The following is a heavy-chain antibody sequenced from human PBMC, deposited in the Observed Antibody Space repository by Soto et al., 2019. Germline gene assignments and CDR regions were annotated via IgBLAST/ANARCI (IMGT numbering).Heavy chain of an antibody. D-gene: IGHD3-22*01. Sequence: PGGPLRLSCAASGFTFSSYWMHWVRQAPGKGLVWVSRINSDGSSTSYADSVKGRFTISRDNAKNTLYLQMNSLRAEDTAVYYCARSNYYDSSGYYYVSGLAFDIWGQGTMVTVSS. J-gene: IGHJ3*02. CDR3: ARSNYYDSSGYYYVSGLAFDI. V-gene: IGHV3-74*01. CDR2: INSDGSST. CDR1: GFTFSSYW.